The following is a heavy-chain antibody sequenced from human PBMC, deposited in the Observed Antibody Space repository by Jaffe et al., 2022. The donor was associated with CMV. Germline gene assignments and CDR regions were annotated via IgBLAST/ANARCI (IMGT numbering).Heavy chain of an antibody. CDR3: AKEMLGVGSPYFDH. Sequence: DVQLLESGGGLVQPGGSLRLSCAASGFTFGDYAMSWVRQAPGKGLEWVSGISDYTGHTYYTDSVRGRFTISRDNSKNTLFLQMSSLRAEDTAIYFCAKEMLGVGSPYFDHWGRGTLVTVSS. CDR1: GFTFGDYA. CDR2: ISDYTGHT. J-gene: IGHJ4*02. V-gene: IGHV3-23*01. D-gene: IGHD3-10*01.